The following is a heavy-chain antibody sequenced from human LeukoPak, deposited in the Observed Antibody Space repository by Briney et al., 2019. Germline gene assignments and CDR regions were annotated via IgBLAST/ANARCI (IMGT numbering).Heavy chain of an antibody. Sequence: ASVKVSCKASGYTFTSYDINWVRQATGQGLEWMGWMNPNSGNTGYAQKFQGRVTITRNTSISTAYMELSSLRSEDTAVYYCARCLAVEAFDIWGQGTMVTVSS. D-gene: IGHD3-16*01. J-gene: IGHJ3*02. CDR2: MNPNSGNT. CDR1: GYTFTSYD. CDR3: ARCLAVEAFDI. V-gene: IGHV1-8*03.